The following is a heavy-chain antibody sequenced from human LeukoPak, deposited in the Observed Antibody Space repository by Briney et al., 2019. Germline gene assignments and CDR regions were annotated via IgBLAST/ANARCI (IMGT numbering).Heavy chain of an antibody. CDR2: ISSSSSTI. D-gene: IGHD5-12*01. Sequence: GGSLRLSCAASGFTFSSYSMNWVRQAPGKGLEWVSYISSSSSTIYYADSVKGRLTISRDNAKNSLYLQMNSLRADDTAVYFCARDKIQWLRYSYFDYWGQGVLVTVSS. V-gene: IGHV3-48*01. J-gene: IGHJ4*02. CDR1: GFTFSSYS. CDR3: ARDKIQWLRYSYFDY.